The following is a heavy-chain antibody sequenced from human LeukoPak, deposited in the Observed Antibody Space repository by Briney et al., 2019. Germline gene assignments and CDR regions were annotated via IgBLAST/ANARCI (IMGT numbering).Heavy chain of an antibody. J-gene: IGHJ4*02. CDR1: GFTFSSYA. V-gene: IGHV3-23*01. CDR2: ISGSGGST. D-gene: IGHD2-15*01. CDR3: AKVNRGQGYCSGGSCYRGGYYFDY. Sequence: PGGSLRLSCAASGFTFSSYAMSWVRQAPGKGLEWVSAISGSGGSTYYADSVKGRFTISRDNSKNTLYLQMNSLRAEDTAVYYCAKVNRGQGYCSGGSCYRGGYYFDYWGQGTLVTVSS.